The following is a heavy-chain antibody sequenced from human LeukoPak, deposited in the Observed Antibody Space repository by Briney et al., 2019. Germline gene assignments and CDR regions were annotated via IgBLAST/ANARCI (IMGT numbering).Heavy chain of an antibody. D-gene: IGHD5-12*01. CDR1: GGSFSGYY. V-gene: IGHV4-34*01. Sequence: SETLSLTCAVYGGSFSGYYWSWIRQPPGKGLEWIGEINHSGSTNYNPSLKSRVTISVDTSKNQFSLKLSSVTAADTAVYYCARLKGGYSGYDSRYYFDYWGQGTLVTVSS. CDR3: ARLKGGYSGYDSRYYFDY. J-gene: IGHJ4*02. CDR2: INHSGST.